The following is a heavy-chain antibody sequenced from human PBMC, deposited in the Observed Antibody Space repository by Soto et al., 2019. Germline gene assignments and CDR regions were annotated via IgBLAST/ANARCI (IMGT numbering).Heavy chain of an antibody. D-gene: IGHD6-19*01. CDR3: ARDSSFEVAGLLDY. CDR2: IYTSGST. Sequence: LSLTCTVSGGSISSYYWSWIRQPAGKGLEWIGRIYTSGSTNYNPSLKSRVTMSVDTSKNQFSLKLSSVTAADTAVYYCARDSSFEVAGLLDYWGQGTLVTVSS. V-gene: IGHV4-4*07. CDR1: GGSISSYY. J-gene: IGHJ4*02.